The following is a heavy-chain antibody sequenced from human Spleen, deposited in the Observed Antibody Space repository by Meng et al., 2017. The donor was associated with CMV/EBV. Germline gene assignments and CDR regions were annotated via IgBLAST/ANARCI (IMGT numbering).Heavy chain of an antibody. CDR2: IYYSGST. CDR3: ARFALAFDI. CDR1: GFTFSSYS. V-gene: IGHV4-59*04. Sequence: GSLRLSCAASGFTFSSYSMNWVRQPPGKGLEWVGNIYYSGSTYFNPSLKSRVAMSLDTSKIHFSLKLSSVTAADTAVYYCARFALAFDIWGQGTMVTVSS. J-gene: IGHJ3*02.